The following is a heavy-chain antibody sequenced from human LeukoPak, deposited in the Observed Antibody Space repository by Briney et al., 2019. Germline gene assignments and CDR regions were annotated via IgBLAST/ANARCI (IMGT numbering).Heavy chain of an antibody. CDR3: ARGHYYDSSGYYNY. D-gene: IGHD3-22*01. CDR2: MNPNSGNT. J-gene: IGHJ4*02. Sequence: ASVKVSCKASGYTFTSYGISWVRQAPGQGLEWMGWMNPNSGNTGYAQKFQGRVTMTRNTSISTAYMELSSLRSEDTAVYYCARGHYYDSSGYYNYWGQGTLVTVSS. CDR1: GYTFTSYG. V-gene: IGHV1-8*02.